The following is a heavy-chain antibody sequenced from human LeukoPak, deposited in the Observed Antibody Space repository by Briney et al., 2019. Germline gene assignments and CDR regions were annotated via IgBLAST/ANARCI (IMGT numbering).Heavy chain of an antibody. CDR1: GFTFSSYS. D-gene: IGHD1-26*01. Sequence: PGGSLRLSCAASGFTFSSYSMNWVRQAPGKGLEWVSSISSSSSYINYADSVKGRFTISRDNAKNSLYQQMNSLRAEDTAVYYCARALPSPLYSGSYADAFDIWGQGTMVTVSS. V-gene: IGHV3-21*01. CDR2: ISSSSSYI. J-gene: IGHJ3*02. CDR3: ARALPSPLYSGSYADAFDI.